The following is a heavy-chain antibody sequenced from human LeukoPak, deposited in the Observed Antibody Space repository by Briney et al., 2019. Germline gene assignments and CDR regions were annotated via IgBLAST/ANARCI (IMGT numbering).Heavy chain of an antibody. Sequence: SGGSLRLSCAASGFTFSSYAMSWVRQAPGKGLEWVSAISGSGGSIYYADSVKARFTISRDNTKTTLYLQMNSLRAEDTAVYYCAPRVGYGSGSYGWGQGTLVTVSS. CDR2: ISGSGGSI. J-gene: IGHJ4*02. D-gene: IGHD3-10*01. CDR1: GFTFSSYA. V-gene: IGHV3-23*01. CDR3: APRVGYGSGSYG.